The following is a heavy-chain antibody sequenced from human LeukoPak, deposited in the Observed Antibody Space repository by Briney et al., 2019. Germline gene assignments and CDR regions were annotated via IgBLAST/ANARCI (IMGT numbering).Heavy chain of an antibody. Sequence: SETLSLTCTVSGGSISSNYWSWIRQPPGKGLEWIGYIHYSGSTYYNPPLKSRVTMSLDTSKNFFSLKLSSMTAADTAVYYCARIFGVVIDYWGPGTLVTV. V-gene: IGHV4-59*01. CDR2: IHYSGST. D-gene: IGHD3-3*01. CDR3: ARIFGVVIDY. J-gene: IGHJ4*02. CDR1: GGSISSNY.